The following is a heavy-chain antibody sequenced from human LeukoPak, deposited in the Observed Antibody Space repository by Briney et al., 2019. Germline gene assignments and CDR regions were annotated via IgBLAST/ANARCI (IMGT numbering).Heavy chain of an antibody. V-gene: IGHV3-20*04. CDR2: INWNGGST. J-gene: IGHJ4*02. D-gene: IGHD2-2*01. Sequence: GGSLRLSCAASGFTFDDYGMSWVRQAPGKGLEWVSGINWNGGSTGYADSVKGRFTISRDNAKKSLYLQMNSLRAEDTALYYCARDPLYCSSTSCHDYWGQGTLVTVSS. CDR1: GFTFDDYG. CDR3: ARDPLYCSSTSCHDY.